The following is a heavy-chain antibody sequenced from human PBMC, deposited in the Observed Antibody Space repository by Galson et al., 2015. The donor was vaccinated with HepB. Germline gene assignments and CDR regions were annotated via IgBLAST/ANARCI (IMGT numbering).Heavy chain of an antibody. CDR1: GFTFSSYA. J-gene: IGHJ4*02. CDR2: ISGSGGST. Sequence: SLRLSCAASGFTFSSYAMSWVRQAPGKGLEWVSAISGSGGSTYYAGSVKGRFTISRDNSKNTLYLQMNSLRAEDTAVYYCAKRSYYYDSSGNFDYWGQGTLVTVSS. V-gene: IGHV3-23*01. CDR3: AKRSYYYDSSGNFDY. D-gene: IGHD3-22*01.